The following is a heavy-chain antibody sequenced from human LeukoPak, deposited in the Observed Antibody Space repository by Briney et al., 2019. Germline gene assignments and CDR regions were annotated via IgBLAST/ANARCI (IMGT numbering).Heavy chain of an antibody. CDR3: ARVNSSGWYRSFDY. Sequence: SETLSLTCTVSGSSISSYYWSWIRQPPGKGLEWIGYIYYSGSTNYNPSLKSRVTISVDTSKNQFSLKLSSVTAADTAVYYCARVNSSGWYRSFDYWGQGTLVTVSS. J-gene: IGHJ4*02. CDR1: GSSISSYY. V-gene: IGHV4-59*01. D-gene: IGHD6-19*01. CDR2: IYYSGST.